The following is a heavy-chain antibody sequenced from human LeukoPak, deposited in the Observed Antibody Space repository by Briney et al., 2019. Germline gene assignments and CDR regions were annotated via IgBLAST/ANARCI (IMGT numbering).Heavy chain of an antibody. V-gene: IGHV3-7*05. CDR2: IKEDGSEK. CDR1: GFTFSNYW. CDR3: ANERGAAIDY. D-gene: IGHD2-2*01. J-gene: IGHJ4*02. Sequence: PGGSLRLSCAASGFTFSNYWMSWVRQAPGKGLEWVANIKEDGSEKYYVDSVKGRFTISRDNAKNSLYLQMNSLRAEDTAVYYCANERGAAIDYWGQGTLVTVSS.